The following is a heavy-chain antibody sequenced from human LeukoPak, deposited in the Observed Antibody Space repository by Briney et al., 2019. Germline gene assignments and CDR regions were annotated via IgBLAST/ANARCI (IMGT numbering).Heavy chain of an antibody. CDR2: ISSSSSTI. J-gene: IGHJ3*02. CDR1: GFTFSSYS. V-gene: IGHV3-48*01. Sequence: PGGSLRLSCAASGFTFSSYSMNWVRQAPGNGLEWVSYISSSSSTIYYADSVKGRFTISRDNAKNSLYLQMNSLRVEDTAVYYCARGGYDFWSGYYPQHDAFDIWGQGTMVTVSS. D-gene: IGHD3-3*01. CDR3: ARGGYDFWSGYYPQHDAFDI.